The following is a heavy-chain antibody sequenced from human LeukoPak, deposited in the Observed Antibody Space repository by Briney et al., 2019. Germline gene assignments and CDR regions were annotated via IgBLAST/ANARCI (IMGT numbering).Heavy chain of an antibody. Sequence: GGSLRLSCVVSGFTVSNNYMSWVRQAPRKGLEWVSLIYSGGSTYYADSVKGRFTISRGNSKNTVYLQMNSLRAEDTAVYYCANYDRLFRGFEYWGQGTLVTVSS. D-gene: IGHD2-21*01. CDR3: ANYDRLFRGFEY. CDR1: GFTVSNNY. V-gene: IGHV3-53*01. J-gene: IGHJ4*02. CDR2: IYSGGST.